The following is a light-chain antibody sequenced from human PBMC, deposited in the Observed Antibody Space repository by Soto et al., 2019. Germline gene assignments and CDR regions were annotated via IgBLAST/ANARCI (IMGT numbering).Light chain of an antibody. CDR3: QQYNSYSPWT. Sequence: DIPMTQSPSTLSASVGDRVTITCRASQSISSWLAWYQQKPGKAPKLLIYKASSLESGVPLRFSGSGSGTEFTLTISSLQPDDFATYYCQQYNSYSPWTFGQGTKVEIK. CDR1: QSISSW. J-gene: IGKJ1*01. V-gene: IGKV1-5*03. CDR2: KAS.